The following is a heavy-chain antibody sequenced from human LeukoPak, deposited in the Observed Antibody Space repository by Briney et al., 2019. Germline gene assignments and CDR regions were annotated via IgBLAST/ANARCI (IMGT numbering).Heavy chain of an antibody. Sequence: PSETLSLTCAVYGGSFSGYYWSWIRQPPGKGLEWIGEINHSGSTNYNPSLKSRVTILVDTSKNQFSLKLSSVTAADTAVYYCARSLSYCSSTSCYFRFDPWGQGTLVTVSS. CDR3: ARSLSYCSSTSCYFRFDP. J-gene: IGHJ5*02. CDR1: GGSFSGYY. V-gene: IGHV4-34*01. CDR2: INHSGST. D-gene: IGHD2-2*01.